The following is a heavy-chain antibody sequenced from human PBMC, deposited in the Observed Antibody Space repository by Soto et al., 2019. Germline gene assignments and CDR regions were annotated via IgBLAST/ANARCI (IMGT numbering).Heavy chain of an antibody. CDR3: ARGNGCTNGVCFYILTGYNYWYFDL. D-gene: IGHD2-8*01. CDR2: MNPNSGNT. J-gene: IGHJ2*01. V-gene: IGHV1-8*01. Sequence: QVQLVQSGAEVKKPGASVKDSCKASGYTFTSYDINWVRQATGQGLEWMGWMNPNSGNTGYAQKFQGRVTMTRNTSISTAYMELSSLRSEDTAVYYCARGNGCTNGVCFYILTGYNYWYFDLWGRGTLVTVSS. CDR1: GYTFTSYD.